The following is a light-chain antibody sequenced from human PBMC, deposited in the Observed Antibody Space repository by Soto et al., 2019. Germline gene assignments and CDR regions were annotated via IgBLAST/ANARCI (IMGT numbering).Light chain of an antibody. Sequence: QSVLTQPASVSGSPGQWITISCTGTSSDVGGYNYVSWYQQHPGKAPKLMIYDVSNRPSGVSNRFSGSKSGNTASLTISGLQAEDEADYYCSSYTSSIVVFGGGTKVTVL. V-gene: IGLV2-14*01. CDR1: SSDVGGYNY. CDR2: DVS. J-gene: IGLJ2*01. CDR3: SSYTSSIVV.